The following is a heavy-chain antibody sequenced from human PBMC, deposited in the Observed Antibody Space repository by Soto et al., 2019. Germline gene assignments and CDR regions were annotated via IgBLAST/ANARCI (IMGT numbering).Heavy chain of an antibody. CDR1: GFTFGNQW. V-gene: IGHV3-7*01. Sequence: EVQLVESGGGVVQPGGSLRLSCAVSGFTFGNQWMSWVRQAPGKGLEWVANINQDGSAKSHVDSVEGRFTISRDNAKNSLYLQMNSLRFEDTAVYYCARGPIWGQGTLVTVSS. CDR3: ARGPI. CDR2: INQDGSAK. J-gene: IGHJ4*02.